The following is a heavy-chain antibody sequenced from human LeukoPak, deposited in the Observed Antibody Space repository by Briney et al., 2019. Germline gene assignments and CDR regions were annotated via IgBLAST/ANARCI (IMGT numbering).Heavy chain of an antibody. V-gene: IGHV4-4*02. CDR2: IFHSGST. D-gene: IGHD3-3*01. CDR1: GGSISSSNW. CDR3: ARDSPFWSGYPRYGMDV. J-gene: IGHJ6*02. Sequence: SETLSLTCAVSGGSISSSNWWSLVRQPPGKGLEWIGEIFHSGSTNYNPSLKSRVTISVDKSKNQFSLKVTSVTAADTAVYYCARDSPFWSGYPRYGMDVWGQGTTVSVSS.